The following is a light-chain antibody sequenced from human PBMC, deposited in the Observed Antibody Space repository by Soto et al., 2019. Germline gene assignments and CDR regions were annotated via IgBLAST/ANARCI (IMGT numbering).Light chain of an antibody. CDR3: PQYGSSPRT. J-gene: IGKJ1*01. CDR1: QSVSYY. V-gene: IGKV3-20*01. Sequence: EGVLSLSLGTLSLTPGERATLSCRASQSVSYYLAWYQQKPGQAPRLLIYDASSRATGVPDRFSGSGSGTDFTLTISRLEPEDFAVYYCPQYGSSPRTFG. CDR2: DAS.